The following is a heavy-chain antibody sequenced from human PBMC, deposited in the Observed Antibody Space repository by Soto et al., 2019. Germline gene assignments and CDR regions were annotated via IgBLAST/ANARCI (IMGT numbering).Heavy chain of an antibody. V-gene: IGHV4-31*03. Sequence: SATLSLTCTVSGGSISSGGYYWSWIRQHPGKGLEWIGYIYYSGSTYYNPSLKSRVTISVDTSKNQFSLKLSSVTAADTAVYYCARVVLLEQQLRNYGMDVWGQGTTVTVSS. D-gene: IGHD6-13*01. J-gene: IGHJ6*02. CDR3: ARVVLLEQQLRNYGMDV. CDR2: IYYSGST. CDR1: GGSISSGGYY.